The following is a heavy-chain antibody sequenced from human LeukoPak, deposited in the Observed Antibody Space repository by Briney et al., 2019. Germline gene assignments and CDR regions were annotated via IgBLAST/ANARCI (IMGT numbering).Heavy chain of an antibody. CDR1: DGSFSSYY. D-gene: IGHD4-23*01. Sequence: SETLSLTCAVYDGSFSSYYWTWIRQPPGKGLEWIGEINHSGITNYRPSLKSRVTISLDTSKNQFSLKLTSVTTADTAVYYCARDGGSNNYWFDPWGQGTLVTVFS. J-gene: IGHJ5*02. CDR3: ARDGGSNNYWFDP. V-gene: IGHV4-34*01. CDR2: INHSGIT.